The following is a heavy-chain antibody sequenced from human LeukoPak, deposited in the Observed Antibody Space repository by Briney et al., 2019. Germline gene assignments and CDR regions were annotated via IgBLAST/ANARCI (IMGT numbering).Heavy chain of an antibody. Sequence: GESLKISCKGSGYSFTSYRIGWVRQMPGKGLGWMGIIYPGDSDTRYSPSFQGQVTIPADKSISTAYLQWSSLKASDTAMYYCARHREAVTTDPLFDYWGQGTLVTVSS. CDR2: IYPGDSDT. CDR3: ARHREAVTTDPLFDY. D-gene: IGHD4-17*01. J-gene: IGHJ4*02. V-gene: IGHV5-51*01. CDR1: GYSFTSYR.